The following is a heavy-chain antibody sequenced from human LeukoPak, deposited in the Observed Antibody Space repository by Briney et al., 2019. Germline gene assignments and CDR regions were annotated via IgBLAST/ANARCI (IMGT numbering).Heavy chain of an antibody. Sequence: GGSLRLSCAASGFTVSSNYMSWVRQAPGKGLEWVSVIYSGGSTYYADSVKGRFTISRGNSKNTLYLQMNSLRAEDTAVYYRARVRVDSSGYYYPDYWGQGTLVTVSS. CDR3: ARVRVDSSGYYYPDY. CDR2: IYSGGST. D-gene: IGHD3-22*01. V-gene: IGHV3-53*01. J-gene: IGHJ4*02. CDR1: GFTVSSNY.